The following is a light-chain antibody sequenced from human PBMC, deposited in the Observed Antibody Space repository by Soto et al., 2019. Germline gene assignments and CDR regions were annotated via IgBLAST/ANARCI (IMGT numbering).Light chain of an antibody. CDR2: KSS. J-gene: IGKJ5*01. CDR3: QQYGA. Sequence: DIQMTHSPTTLSASVGYRLTITCRASASISSWLALYQKQPGKAPKLLIYKSSILENGLPSSFCGGGSGTEFTLTISSLQPDDFATYYCQQYGAFGQGIRLEIK. V-gene: IGKV1-5*03. CDR1: ASISSW.